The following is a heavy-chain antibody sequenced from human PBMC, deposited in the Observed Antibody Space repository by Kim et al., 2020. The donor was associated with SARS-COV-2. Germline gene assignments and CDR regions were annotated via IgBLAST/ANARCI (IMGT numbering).Heavy chain of an antibody. Sequence: VKGRLTISRDNAKNSLYLQMNSMRAEDTALYYCAKPPAPAHEYGEGDAFDIWGQGTMVTVSS. J-gene: IGHJ3*02. V-gene: IGHV3-9*01. CDR3: AKPPAPAHEYGEGDAFDI. D-gene: IGHD4-17*01.